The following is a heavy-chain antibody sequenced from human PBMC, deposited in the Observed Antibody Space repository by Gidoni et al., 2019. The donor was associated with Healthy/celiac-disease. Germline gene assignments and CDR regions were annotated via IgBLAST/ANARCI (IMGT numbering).Heavy chain of an antibody. J-gene: IGHJ4*02. CDR3: TSPGIADY. CDR2: IRSKANSYAT. CDR1: RCTFSGSA. V-gene: IGHV3-73*02. Sequence: EVQLVESGGGLVQPWGSLELSFPPSRCTFSGSAIHWVRQASGKGLEWVGRIRSKANSYATAYAASVKGRFTISRDDSKNTAYLQMNSLKTEDTAVYYCTSPGIADYWGQGTLVTVSS. D-gene: IGHD6-13*01.